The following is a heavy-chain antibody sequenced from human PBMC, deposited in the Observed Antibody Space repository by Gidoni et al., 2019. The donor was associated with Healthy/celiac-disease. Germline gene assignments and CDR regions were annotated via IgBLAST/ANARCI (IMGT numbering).Heavy chain of an antibody. CDR2: IDPSDSYT. CDR3: ASIGREQQLSNYYYYGMDV. J-gene: IGHJ6*02. D-gene: IGHD6-13*01. CDR1: GYSFTSYW. Sequence: EVQLVQSGAEVKKPGESLRISCKGSGYSFTSYWTSWVRQMPGKGLEWMGRIDPSDSYTNYSPSFQGHVTISADKSISTAYLQWSSLKASDTAMYYCASIGREQQLSNYYYYGMDVWGQGTTVTVSS. V-gene: IGHV5-10-1*03.